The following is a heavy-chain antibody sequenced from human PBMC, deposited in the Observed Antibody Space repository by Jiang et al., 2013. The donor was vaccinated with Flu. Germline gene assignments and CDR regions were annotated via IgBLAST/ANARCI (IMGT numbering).Heavy chain of an antibody. J-gene: IGHJ4*02. Sequence: SGLVKPSQTLSLTCAVSGGSISSGGYSWSWIRQPPGKGLEWIGYIYHSGSTYYNPSLKSRVTISVDRSKNQFSLKLSSVTAADTAVYYCASLRFFDWLAFDFWGQGTLVTVSS. CDR3: ASLRFFDWLAFDF. CDR1: GGSISSGGYS. V-gene: IGHV4-30-2*01. CDR2: IYHSGST. D-gene: IGHD3-9*01.